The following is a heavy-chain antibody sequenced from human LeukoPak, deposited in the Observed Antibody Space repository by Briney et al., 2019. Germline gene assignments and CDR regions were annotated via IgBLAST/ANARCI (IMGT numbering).Heavy chain of an antibody. CDR1: GFTFSSYA. V-gene: IGHV3-23*01. Sequence: GGSLRLSCAASGFTFSSYAMSWVRQAPGKGLEWVSAISGSGGSTYYADSVKGRFTISRDNSKNTLYLQMNSLRAEDTAVYYCAKGGSYYDSSGYSWAFDYWGQGTLVTVSS. D-gene: IGHD3-22*01. CDR2: ISGSGGST. J-gene: IGHJ4*02. CDR3: AKGGSYYDSSGYSWAFDY.